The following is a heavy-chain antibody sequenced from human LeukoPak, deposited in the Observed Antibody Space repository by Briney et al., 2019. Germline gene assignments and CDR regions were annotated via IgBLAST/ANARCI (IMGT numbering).Heavy chain of an antibody. J-gene: IGHJ4*02. V-gene: IGHV1-2*02. CDR1: GYTFTGYY. CDR3: ARGGARESVFGVANIDY. Sequence: ASVKVSCKASGYTFTGYYMHWVRQAPGQGLEWMGWINPNSGGTNYAQKFQGRVTMTRDMSISTAYMELSRLRSDDTAVYYCARGGARESVFGVANIDYWGQGTLVTVSS. CDR2: INPNSGGT. D-gene: IGHD3-3*01.